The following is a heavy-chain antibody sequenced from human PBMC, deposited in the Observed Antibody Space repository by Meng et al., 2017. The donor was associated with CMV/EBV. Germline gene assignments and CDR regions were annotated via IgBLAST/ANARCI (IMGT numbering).Heavy chain of an antibody. CDR3: AREQEVWQQLVFPFDP. V-gene: IGHV3-74*01. D-gene: IGHD6-13*01. CDR2: INSDGSST. J-gene: IGHJ5*02. Sequence: GESLKISCAASGFTFSSYWMHWVRQAPGKGLVWVSRINSDGSSTSYADSVKGRFTISRDNAKNTLYLQMNSLRAEDTAVYYCAREQEVWQQLVFPFDPWGQGTLVTVSS. CDR1: GFTFSSYW.